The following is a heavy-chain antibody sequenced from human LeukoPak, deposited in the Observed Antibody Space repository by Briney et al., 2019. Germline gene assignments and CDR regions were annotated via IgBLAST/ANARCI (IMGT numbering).Heavy chain of an antibody. V-gene: IGHV3-21*01. J-gene: IGHJ4*02. D-gene: IGHD3-9*01. CDR3: ARLHYDVLTGPFDY. CDR2: ITSGSSI. CDR1: GFTFSSFG. Sequence: GGSLRLSCAASGFTFSSFGISWVRQAPGKGLEWVSSITSGSSIYYADSVKGRFTISRDNAKPSLYLQMNSLRAEDTAVYYCARLHYDVLTGPFDYWGQGTLVTVAS.